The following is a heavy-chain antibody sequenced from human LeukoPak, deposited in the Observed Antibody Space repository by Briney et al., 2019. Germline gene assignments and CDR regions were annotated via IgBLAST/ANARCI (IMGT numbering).Heavy chain of an antibody. J-gene: IGHJ4*02. CDR3: ASYSYYGYYFDY. V-gene: IGHV4-39*01. Sequence: PSETLSLTCTVSLGSISSSSYYWGWIRQPPGKGLEWIGSIYYTGSSYYNPSLKSRVTISVDTSKNQFSLKLSSVTAADTAVYFFASYSYYGYYFDYWGQGTLVTVSS. CDR1: LGSISSSSYY. CDR2: IYYTGSS. D-gene: IGHD1-26*01.